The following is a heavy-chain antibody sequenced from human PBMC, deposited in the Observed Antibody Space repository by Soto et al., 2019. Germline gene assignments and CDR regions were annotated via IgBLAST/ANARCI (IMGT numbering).Heavy chain of an antibody. J-gene: IGHJ3*02. V-gene: IGHV3-23*01. D-gene: IGHD3-22*01. CDR3: AKDLGDYYDSSGSLGDAFDI. CDR2: ISGSGSST. Sequence: GGSLRLSCAASGFTFSSYAMSWVRQAPGKGLEWVSAISGSGSSTYYADSVKGRFTISRDNSKNTLYLQMNSLRAEDTAVYYCAKDLGDYYDSSGSLGDAFDIWGQGTMVTVSS. CDR1: GFTFSSYA.